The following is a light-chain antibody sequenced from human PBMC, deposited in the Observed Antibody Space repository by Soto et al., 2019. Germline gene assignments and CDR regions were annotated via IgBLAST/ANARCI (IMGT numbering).Light chain of an antibody. J-gene: IGLJ2*01. Sequence: QAVVTQSPSASASLGTSVKLTCTLSSGHSSYAIAWHQQQPEKGPRYLMKLNSDGSHNKGDGIPDRFSGSSSGAERYLTISSLQSEDEADYYCQTWGSGTVVFGGGTTLTVL. V-gene: IGLV4-69*01. CDR1: SGHSSYA. CDR2: LNSDGSH. CDR3: QTWGSGTVV.